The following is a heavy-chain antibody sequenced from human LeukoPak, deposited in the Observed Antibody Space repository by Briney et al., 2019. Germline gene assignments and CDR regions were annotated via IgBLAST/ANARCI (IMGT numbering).Heavy chain of an antibody. D-gene: IGHD5-12*01. V-gene: IGHV4-34*01. CDR3: ARWEGYSGYVFDY. CDR1: GGSFSGYY. CDR2: INHSGST. J-gene: IGHJ4*02. Sequence: SETLSLTYAVYGGSFSGYYWSWIRQPPGTGLEWIGEINHSGSTNYNPSLKSRVTMSVDTSKNQFSLKLSSVTAADTAVYYCARWEGYSGYVFDYWGQGTLVTVSS.